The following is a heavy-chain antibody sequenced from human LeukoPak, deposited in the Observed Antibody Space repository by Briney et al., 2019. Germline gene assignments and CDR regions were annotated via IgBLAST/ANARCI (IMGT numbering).Heavy chain of an antibody. Sequence: ASVKVSCKASGYTFTGYYMNWVRQAPGQGLEWLGRINPNTGGTNFAQSFRGRVTMTRDTSITTACMELSRLRSDDTAVYYCARVGDGLNDAFDIWGQGTMVTVSS. D-gene: IGHD5-24*01. V-gene: IGHV1-2*06. CDR1: GYTFTGYY. J-gene: IGHJ3*02. CDR3: ARVGDGLNDAFDI. CDR2: INPNTGGT.